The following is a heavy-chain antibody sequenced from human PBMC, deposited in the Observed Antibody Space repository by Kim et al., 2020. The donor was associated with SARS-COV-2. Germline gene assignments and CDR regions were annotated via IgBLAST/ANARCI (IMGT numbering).Heavy chain of an antibody. CDR1: GGSISSYY. D-gene: IGHD2-21*01. V-gene: IGHV4-59*01. CDR3: ARDCGDTQGGMDF. Sequence: SETLSLTCTVSGGSISSYYWSWIRQPPGKGLEWIWYIYYSGRTNYNPSLKSRVTISVETSKNQFSLQLSSVTAADTAVYYCARDCGDTQGGMDFWGQG. J-gene: IGHJ6*02. CDR2: IYYSGRT.